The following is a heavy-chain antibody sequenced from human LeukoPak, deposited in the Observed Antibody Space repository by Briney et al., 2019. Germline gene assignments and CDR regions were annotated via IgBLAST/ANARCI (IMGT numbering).Heavy chain of an antibody. V-gene: IGHV3-64*01. J-gene: IGHJ3*02. D-gene: IGHD6-19*01. CDR3: ATHPYSSGWSGAFDI. CDR2: ISSNGGST. CDR1: GFTFSNYA. Sequence: PGGSLXLSCAASGFTFSNYATSWVRQAPGKGLEYVSAISSNGGSTYYANSVKGRFTISRDNSKNTLYLQMGSLRAEDMAVYYCATHPYSSGWSGAFDIWGQGTMVTVSS.